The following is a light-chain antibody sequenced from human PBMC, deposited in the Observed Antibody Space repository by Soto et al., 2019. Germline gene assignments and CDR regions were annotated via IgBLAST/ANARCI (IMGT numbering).Light chain of an antibody. J-gene: IGLJ2*01. Sequence: QSVLTQPPSASGTPVQRVTISCSGSRSNIESNYVYWYQQLPGTAPKLLIYRNNQRPSGVPDRFSGSKSSTSASLAISGLRSEDEDDYYCAAWDDSLSVVFGGCTKLTVL. CDR2: RNN. CDR1: RSNIESNY. CDR3: AAWDDSLSVV. V-gene: IGLV1-47*01.